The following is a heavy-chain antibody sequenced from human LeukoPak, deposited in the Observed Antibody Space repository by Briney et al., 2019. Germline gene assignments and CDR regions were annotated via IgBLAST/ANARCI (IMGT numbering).Heavy chain of an antibody. V-gene: IGHV3-48*01. CDR1: GFSFSAYS. Sequence: GSLRLSCAASGFSFSAYSMNWVRQAPGKGLEWVSYISSSAIYYADPVKGRFTISRDNSKNTLYLQMNSLRAEDTVVYYCAKGALWFETNFDYWGQGTLVTVSS. CDR2: ISSSAI. D-gene: IGHD3-10*01. CDR3: AKGALWFETNFDY. J-gene: IGHJ4*02.